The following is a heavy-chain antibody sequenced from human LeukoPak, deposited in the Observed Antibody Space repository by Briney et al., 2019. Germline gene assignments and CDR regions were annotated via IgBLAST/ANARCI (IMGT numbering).Heavy chain of an antibody. V-gene: IGHV4-59*02. CDR2: MYYSGST. Sequence: SETLSLTCTVSGASVSDYYWSWVRQPPGKGLEWIGYMYYSGSTNYNPSLKSRVTISGDTSKNQFSLKLSSVTAADTAVYFCARAGSRYSFDYWGQGTLVTVSS. CDR3: ARAGSRYSFDY. J-gene: IGHJ4*02. D-gene: IGHD1-26*01. CDR1: GASVSDYY.